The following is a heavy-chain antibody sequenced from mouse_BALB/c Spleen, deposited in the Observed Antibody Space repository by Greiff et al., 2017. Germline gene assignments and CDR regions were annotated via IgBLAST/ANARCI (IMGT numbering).Heavy chain of an antibody. V-gene: IGHV5-9-1*01. Sequence: EVMLVESGGGLVKPGGSLKLSCAASGFTFSSYAMSWVRQTPEKRLEWVATISSGGSYTYYPDSVKGRFTISRDNAKNTLYLEMSSLRSEDTAMYYCARGDGGYFDYWGQGTTLTVSS. CDR3: ARGDGGYFDY. J-gene: IGHJ2*01. CDR1: GFTFSSYA. CDR2: ISSGGSYT.